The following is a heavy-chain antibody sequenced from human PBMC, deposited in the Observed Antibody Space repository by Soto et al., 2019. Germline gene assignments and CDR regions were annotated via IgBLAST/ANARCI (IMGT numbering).Heavy chain of an antibody. J-gene: IGHJ6*02. D-gene: IGHD1-1*01. CDR2: ISYDGDNK. Sequence: QVQLVESGGGVVQPGRSLRLSCAASGFTFSYHALNWVRQAPGKGLEWVAVISYDGDNKYIAESVKGRFTISRDNSKNTVSRQMNTLRAEDTAMYLCARGTTTSAVCGMDVWGQGTTVTVSS. CDR1: GFTFSYHA. CDR3: ARGTTTSAVCGMDV. V-gene: IGHV3-30-3*01.